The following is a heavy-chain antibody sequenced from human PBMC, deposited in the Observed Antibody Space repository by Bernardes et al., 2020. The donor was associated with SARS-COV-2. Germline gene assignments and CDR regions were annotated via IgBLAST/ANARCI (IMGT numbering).Heavy chain of an antibody. Sequence: GGSLRLSCAASGFTFSRHYMHWVRPVPGTGLVWVSEIRGDGGTTRYADSVEGRFTISRDNAKNTLYLQMYSLGVEDTAVYYCVRGTIDWKGYDHWGRGSLVTGSS. V-gene: IGHV3-74*01. CDR2: IRGDGGTT. J-gene: IGHJ4*02. CDR3: VRGTIDWKGYDH. CDR1: GFTFSRHY. D-gene: IGHD3-9*01.